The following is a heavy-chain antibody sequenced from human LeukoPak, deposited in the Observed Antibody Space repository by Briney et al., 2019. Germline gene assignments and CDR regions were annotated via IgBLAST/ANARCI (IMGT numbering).Heavy chain of an antibody. V-gene: IGHV1-2*02. CDR1: GYTFTGYY. CDR3: ARSIAVAGTGWFDP. Sequence: GASVKVSCKAPGYTFTGYYMRWVRQAPGQGLEWMGWIIPNIGVTNYAQTFQGRVTMTRDTSTSTAYMELSRLRSDDTAVYYCARSIAVAGTGWFDPWGQGTLVTVSS. D-gene: IGHD6-19*01. CDR2: IIPNIGVT. J-gene: IGHJ5*02.